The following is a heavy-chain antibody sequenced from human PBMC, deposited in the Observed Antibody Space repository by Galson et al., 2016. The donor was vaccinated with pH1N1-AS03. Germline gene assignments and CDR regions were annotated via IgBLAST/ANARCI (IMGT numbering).Heavy chain of an antibody. CDR1: GYTFSDYY. J-gene: IGHJ4*01. CDR3: SRDFHSSNV. D-gene: IGHD2-15*01. Sequence: SVKVSCKASGYTFSDYYMHWVRQAPGQGLEWMGWINPSSGGTKSGQKFQGRVTMTTDTSISTAYMEVTGLRGDEPAVDYCSRDFHSSNVWGQGNLVTVSS. CDR2: INPSSGGT. V-gene: IGHV1-2*02.